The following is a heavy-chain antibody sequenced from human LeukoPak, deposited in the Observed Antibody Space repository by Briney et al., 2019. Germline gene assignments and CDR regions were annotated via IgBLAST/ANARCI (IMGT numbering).Heavy chain of an antibody. D-gene: IGHD5-12*01. Sequence: SETLSLTCAVYGGSFSGYYWSWIRQPPGKGLEWIGEINHSGSTNYNPSLKSRVTISVDTSKNQFSLKLSSVTAADTAVYYCARSRWLRHFDYWGQGTLVTVSS. V-gene: IGHV4-34*01. CDR2: INHSGST. J-gene: IGHJ4*02. CDR3: ARSRWLRHFDY. CDR1: GGSFSGYY.